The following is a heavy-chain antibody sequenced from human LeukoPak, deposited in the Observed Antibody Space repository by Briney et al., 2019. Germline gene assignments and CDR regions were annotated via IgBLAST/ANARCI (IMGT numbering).Heavy chain of an antibody. CDR2: IIPIFGTA. V-gene: IGHV1-69*05. CDR3: AITPTVVTPLQGHYFDY. Sequence: SVKVSCKASGGTFSSYAISWVRQAPGQGLEWMGGIIPIFGTANYAQKFQGRVTITTDESTSIAYMELSSLRSEDTAVYYCAITPTVVTPLQGHYFDYWGQGTLVTVSS. CDR1: GGTFSSYA. D-gene: IGHD4-23*01. J-gene: IGHJ4*02.